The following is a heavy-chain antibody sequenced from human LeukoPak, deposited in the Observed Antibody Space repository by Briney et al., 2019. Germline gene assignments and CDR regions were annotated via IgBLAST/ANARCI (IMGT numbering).Heavy chain of an antibody. V-gene: IGHV4-34*01. Sequence: SETLSLTCAVYGGSFSGYYWSWIRQPPGKGLEWIGEINHSGSTNYNPSLKSRVTISVDTSKNQFSLKLSSVTAADTAVYYCARDIRFVTITGTTSWFDPWGQGTLVTVSS. CDR2: INHSGST. CDR3: ARDIRFVTITGTTSWFDP. J-gene: IGHJ5*02. D-gene: IGHD1-7*01. CDR1: GGSFSGYY.